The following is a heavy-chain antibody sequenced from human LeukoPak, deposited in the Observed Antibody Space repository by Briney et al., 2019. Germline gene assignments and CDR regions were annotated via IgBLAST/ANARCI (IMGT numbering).Heavy chain of an antibody. CDR2: IYYSGST. CDR1: GGSISSSSYY. V-gene: IGHV4-39*07. J-gene: IGHJ4*02. CDR3: ARVPYQLLYGFDY. Sequence: SETLSLTCTVSGGSISSSSYYWGWIRQPPGKGLEWIGSIYYSGSTYYNPSLKSRVTISVDTSKNRFSLKLSSVTAADTAVYYCARVPYQLLYGFDYWGQGTLVTVSS. D-gene: IGHD2-2*02.